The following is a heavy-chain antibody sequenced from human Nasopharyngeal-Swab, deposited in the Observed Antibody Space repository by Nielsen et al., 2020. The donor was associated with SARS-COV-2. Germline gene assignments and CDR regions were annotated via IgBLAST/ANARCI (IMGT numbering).Heavy chain of an antibody. CDR2: TYYRSKWYN. V-gene: IGHV6-1*01. CDR3: ARARGVYGDYYYYYYTDV. J-gene: IGHJ6*03. D-gene: IGHD4-17*01. Sequence: SQTLSLTGAISGDSVSSSSAAWNWIRQSPSRGLEWLGRTYYRSKWYNDYAVSVKSRITINPDTSKNQFSLHLNSVTPEDTAVYYCARARGVYGDYYYYYYTDVWGKGTTVTISS. CDR1: GDSVSSSSAA.